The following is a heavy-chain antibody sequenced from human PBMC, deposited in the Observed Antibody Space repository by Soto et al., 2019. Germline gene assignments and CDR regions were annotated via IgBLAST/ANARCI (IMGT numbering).Heavy chain of an antibody. J-gene: IGHJ4*02. CDR3: AKGSSRITIFGVVILDGDKSWYYFDY. D-gene: IGHD3-3*01. CDR2: INSSGGST. V-gene: IGHV3-23*01. CDR1: GFTFSSYA. Sequence: GGSLRLSCAASGFTFSSYAMSWVRQAPGKGLEWVSAINSSGGSTYYADSLKGRFTISSDNPKNTLYLQRNSLRAGDTSVYYCAKGSSRITIFGVVILDGDKSWYYFDYWGQGTLVTVSS.